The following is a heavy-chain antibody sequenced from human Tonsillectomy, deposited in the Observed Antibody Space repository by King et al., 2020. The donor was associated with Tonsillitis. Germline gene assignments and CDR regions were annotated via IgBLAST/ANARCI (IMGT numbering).Heavy chain of an antibody. J-gene: IGHJ6*03. CDR1: GYTFTSYD. V-gene: IGHV1-8*01. CDR3: ARDMRNYDFWSGYGYYYYMDV. CDR2: MNPNSGNT. Sequence: QLVQSGAEVKKPGASVKVSCKASGYTFTSYDINWVRQATGQGLEWMGWMNPNSGNTGYAQKFQGRVTMTRNTSISTAYMELSSLRSEDTAVYYCARDMRNYDFWSGYGYYYYMDVWGKGTTVTVSS. D-gene: IGHD3-3*01.